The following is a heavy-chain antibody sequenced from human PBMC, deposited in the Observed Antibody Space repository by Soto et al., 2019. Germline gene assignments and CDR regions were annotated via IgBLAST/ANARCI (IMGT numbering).Heavy chain of an antibody. CDR1: GFSFRSYA. Sequence: GGSLRLSCVSSGFSFRSYAMSLVRQAPGKGLEWVAYITVGAGNILYADSVKGRFTISADNAENSVFLQMNSLRDEDTAVYFCVRDRDLYRDMVHADLWGQGTLVTVSS. V-gene: IGHV3-48*02. CDR3: VRDRDLYRDMVHADL. D-gene: IGHD1-26*01. CDR2: ITVGAGNI. J-gene: IGHJ4*01.